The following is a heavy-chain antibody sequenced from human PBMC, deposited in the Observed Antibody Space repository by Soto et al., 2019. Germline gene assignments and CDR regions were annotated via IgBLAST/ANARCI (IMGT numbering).Heavy chain of an antibody. J-gene: IGHJ4*02. CDR1: GFTFSSFG. CDR2: VRSDGDTT. D-gene: IGHD1-26*01. Sequence: EVQVLESGGGLVQPGGSLRLSCAASGFTFSSFGMNWVRQAPGKGLEWVSGVRSDGDTTYNAESVKGRFTVSRDTSKNPVYLQMNSLRAEDTAVYYCAKGKGVGATPDGANCWGQGTPVTVSS. CDR3: AKGKGVGATPDGANC. V-gene: IGHV3-23*01.